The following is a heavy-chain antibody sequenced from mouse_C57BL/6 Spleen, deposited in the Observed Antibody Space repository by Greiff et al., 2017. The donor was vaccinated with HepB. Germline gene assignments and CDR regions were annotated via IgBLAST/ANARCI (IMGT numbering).Heavy chain of an antibody. CDR3: ARRHYGNYLDH. CDR1: GYTFTDYN. Sequence: EVQLQQSGPELVKPGASVKMSCKASGYTFTDYNMHWVKQSHGKSLEWIGYINPNNGGTSYNQKFKGKATLTVNKSSGTAYMELRSLTSEYSAVYYCARRHYGNYLDHWGQGTTLTVSS. J-gene: IGHJ2*01. V-gene: IGHV1-22*01. CDR2: INPNNGGT. D-gene: IGHD2-1*01.